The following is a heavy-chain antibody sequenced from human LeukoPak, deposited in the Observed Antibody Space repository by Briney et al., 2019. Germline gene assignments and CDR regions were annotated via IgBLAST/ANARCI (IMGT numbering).Heavy chain of an antibody. Sequence: SETLSLTCTVSGGSISSGDYYWSWIRQPPGKGLEWIGYIYYSGSTYYNPSLKSRVTISVDTSKNQFSLKLSSVTAADTAVYYCARHSVDILTGYFKADAFDIWGQGTMVTVSS. CDR2: IYYSGST. CDR3: ARHSVDILTGYFKADAFDI. D-gene: IGHD3-9*01. CDR1: GGSISSGDYY. V-gene: IGHV4-30-4*01. J-gene: IGHJ3*02.